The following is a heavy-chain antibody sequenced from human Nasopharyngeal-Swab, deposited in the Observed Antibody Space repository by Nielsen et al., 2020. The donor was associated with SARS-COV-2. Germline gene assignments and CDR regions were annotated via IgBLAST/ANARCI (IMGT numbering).Heavy chain of an antibody. D-gene: IGHD3-9*01. CDR2: ISGRGGST. J-gene: IGHJ4*02. V-gene: IGHV3-23*01. CDR1: GFTFSAYA. CDR3: AKDLTGYYAPLDQ. Sequence: GGSLRLSCAASGFTFSAYAMTWVRQVPGKGLEWVSGISGRGGSTFYADAVKGRFTISRDNFKNTIYLHMNSLRAEDTAVYYCAKDLTGYYAPLDQWGQGTLVTVSS.